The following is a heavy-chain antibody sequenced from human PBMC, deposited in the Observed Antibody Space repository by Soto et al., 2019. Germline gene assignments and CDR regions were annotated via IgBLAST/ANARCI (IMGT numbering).Heavy chain of an antibody. J-gene: IGHJ6*02. Sequence: QVQLQQWGAGLLKPSETLSLTCAVQGGSFTDYYWSWVRQPPGKGLEWIGETDHSGSTIYNPSLKSRVTIAGDMSKRQFSLDLTSVTAADRAGYYCARGVRRRSGGYKGHGYHGMDVWGQGTTVTVSS. CDR2: TDHSGST. CDR1: GGSFTDYY. V-gene: IGHV4-34*01. CDR3: ARGVRRRSGGYKGHGYHGMDV. D-gene: IGHD5-12*01.